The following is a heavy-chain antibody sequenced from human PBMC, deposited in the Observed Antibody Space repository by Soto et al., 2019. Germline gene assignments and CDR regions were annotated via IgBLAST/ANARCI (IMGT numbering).Heavy chain of an antibody. D-gene: IGHD6-13*01. CDR2: INPNSGGT. CDR3: ARAPGIAAAGTLDP. V-gene: IGHV1-2*04. Sequence: ASVKVSCKASGYTFTGYYMHWVRQAPGQGLEWMGWINPNSGGTNYAQKFQGWVTMTRDTSISTAYMELRSLRSDDTAVYYRARAPGIAAAGTLDPWGQGTLVTVSS. J-gene: IGHJ5*02. CDR1: GYTFTGYY.